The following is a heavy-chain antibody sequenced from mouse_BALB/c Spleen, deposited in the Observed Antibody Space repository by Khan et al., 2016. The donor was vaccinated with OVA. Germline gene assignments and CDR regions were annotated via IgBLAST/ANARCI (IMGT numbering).Heavy chain of an antibody. CDR2: ISNSGST. CDR1: GYSITSDYA. CDR3: ARGRAY. V-gene: IGHV3-2*02. Sequence: EVQLQESGPGLVKPSQSLSLTCTVTGYSITSDYAWNWIRQFPGNKLEWMGYISNSGSTSYTPSLKSRISITRDTSKNQFFLQLNSVTTEDTATYYYARGRAYWGQGTLVTVSA. J-gene: IGHJ3*01.